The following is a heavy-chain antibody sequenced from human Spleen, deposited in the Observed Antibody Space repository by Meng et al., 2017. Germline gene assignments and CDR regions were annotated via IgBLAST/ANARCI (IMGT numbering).Heavy chain of an antibody. Sequence: GGSLRLSCAASGFTFSSYGMHWVRQAPGKGLEWVAVIWYDGSNKYYADSVKGRFTISRDNSKNTLYLQMNSLRAEDTAVYYCARDYDILTGYPSGGTAFDIWGQGTMVTVSS. CDR2: IWYDGSNK. CDR3: ARDYDILTGYPSGGTAFDI. V-gene: IGHV3-33*01. J-gene: IGHJ3*02. D-gene: IGHD3-9*01. CDR1: GFTFSSYG.